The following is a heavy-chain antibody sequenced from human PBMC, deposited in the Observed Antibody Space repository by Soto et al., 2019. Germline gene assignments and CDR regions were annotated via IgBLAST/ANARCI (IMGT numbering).Heavy chain of an antibody. CDR2: INHSGST. D-gene: IGHD6-19*01. J-gene: IGHJ5*02. Sequence: SETLSLTCAVYGGSFSGYYWSLIRQPPGKGLEWIGEINHSGSTNYNPSLKSRVTISVDTSKNQFSLKLSSVTAADTAVYYCARGLVQWLVFSNWFDPWRQGALVTVSS. V-gene: IGHV4-34*01. CDR3: ARGLVQWLVFSNWFDP. CDR1: GGSFSGYY.